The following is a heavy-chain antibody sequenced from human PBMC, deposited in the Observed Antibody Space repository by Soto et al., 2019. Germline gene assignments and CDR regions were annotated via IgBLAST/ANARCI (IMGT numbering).Heavy chain of an antibody. V-gene: IGHV3-33*01. CDR3: ARDDDYFDY. J-gene: IGHJ4*02. CDR2: IWYDGSNK. CDR1: GFTFSSYG. Sequence: QVQLVESGGGVVQPGRSLRLSCAASGFTFSSYGMHWVRQAPGKGLEWVAVIWYDGSNKYYADSVKGRFTISRDNSQNTLYLQMNSLRAEDTAVYYCARDDDYFDYWGQGTLVTVSS.